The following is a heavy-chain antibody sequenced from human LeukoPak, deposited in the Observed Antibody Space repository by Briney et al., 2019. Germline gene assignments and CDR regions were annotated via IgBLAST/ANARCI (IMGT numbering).Heavy chain of an antibody. V-gene: IGHV1-69*13. Sequence: VASVKVSCKASGGTLSSYAISWVRQAPGHGLEWMGGIIPIFGTANYAQKFQGRVTITADESTSTAYMELSSLRSEDTAVHYCARDNQQDPLGYWGQGTLVTVSS. CDR1: GGTLSSYA. D-gene: IGHD6-13*01. J-gene: IGHJ4*02. CDR3: ARDNQQDPLGY. CDR2: IIPIFGTA.